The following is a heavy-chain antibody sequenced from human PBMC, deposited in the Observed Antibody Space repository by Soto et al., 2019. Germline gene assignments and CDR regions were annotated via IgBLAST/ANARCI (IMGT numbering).Heavy chain of an antibody. V-gene: IGHV3-21*01. Sequence: EVQLVESGGGLVKPGGSLRLSCAASGFSFSSYSMNWVRQAPGKGLEWVSSISSSSSYIYYADSVQGRFTISRDNAKNSLYLQMNSLRAEDTAVYYCARGYSSGLRTDAFDIWGQGTMVTVSS. CDR1: GFSFSSYS. CDR3: ARGYSSGLRTDAFDI. J-gene: IGHJ3*02. D-gene: IGHD6-19*01. CDR2: ISSSSSYI.